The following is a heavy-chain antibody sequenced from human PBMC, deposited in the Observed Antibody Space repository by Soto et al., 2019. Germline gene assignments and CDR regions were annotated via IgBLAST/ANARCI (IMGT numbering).Heavy chain of an antibody. V-gene: IGHV3-21*01. CDR1: GFTFSSNS. CDR3: ARLVGAYQHYIDY. CDR2: IDSTSMHI. J-gene: IGHJ4*02. Sequence: GGSLRLSCAASGFTFSSNSMIWARQAPGKGLEWVSYIDSTSMHIYYADSAKGRFTITRDNAKKSVYLQMTSLRAEDTAVYYCARLVGAYQHYIDYWGQGTLVTVSS. D-gene: IGHD1-26*01.